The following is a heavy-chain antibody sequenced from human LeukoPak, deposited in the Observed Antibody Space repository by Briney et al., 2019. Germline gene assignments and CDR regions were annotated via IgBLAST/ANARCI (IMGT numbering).Heavy chain of an antibody. CDR1: GYTFTSYG. V-gene: IGHV1-18*04. J-gene: IGHJ4*02. Sequence: GASVKVSCKASGYTFTSYGISWVRQAPGQGLEWMGWISAYNGNTNYAQKLQGRVTMTTDTSTSTAYMELRSLRSDDTAVYYCARDRQDYYDSSGYFDNWGQGTLVTVSS. CDR2: ISAYNGNT. D-gene: IGHD3-22*01. CDR3: ARDRQDYYDSSGYFDN.